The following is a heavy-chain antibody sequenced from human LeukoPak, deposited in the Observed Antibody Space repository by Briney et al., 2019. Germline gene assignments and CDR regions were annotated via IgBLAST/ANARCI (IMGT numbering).Heavy chain of an antibody. J-gene: IGHJ4*02. Sequence: ASVKVSCKASGYTFSTYYIHWVRQAPGQGLEWMGFINPSGGCTSYAQNFQGRVTMTRDTSTSAVQMELSSLRSEDTAMYYCARNVGSGFDYWGQGTLVTVSS. CDR1: GYTFSTYY. CDR2: INPSGGCT. V-gene: IGHV1-46*01. CDR3: ARNVGSGFDY. D-gene: IGHD1-1*01.